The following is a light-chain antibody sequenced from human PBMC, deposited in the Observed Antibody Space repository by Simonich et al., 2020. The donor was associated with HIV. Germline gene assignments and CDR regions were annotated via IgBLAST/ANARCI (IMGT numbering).Light chain of an antibody. CDR2: WAS. CDR1: QTVLYSSNNKNY. Sequence: DIVMTQSPDSLAVSLGERATINCKSSQTVLYSSNNKNYLAWYQQKPGQPPNLLIYWASTRESGVPDRFNGSGSETDFTLTISSLQAEDVAVYYCQQYYSTPQFGQGTKVEIK. CDR3: QQYYSTPQ. J-gene: IGKJ1*01. V-gene: IGKV4-1*01.